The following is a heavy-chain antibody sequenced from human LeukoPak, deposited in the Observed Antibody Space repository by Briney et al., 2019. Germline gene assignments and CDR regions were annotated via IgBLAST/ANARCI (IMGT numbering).Heavy chain of an antibody. CDR1: GGSFSGYY. CDR2: INHSGST. V-gene: IGHV4-34*01. Sequence: PSERLSLTCAVYGGSFSGYYWSWIRQPPGKGLEWIGEINHSGSTNYNPSLKSRVTISVDTSKNQFSLKLSSVTAADTAVYYCTRDSGTTGEVKFDPWGQGTLVAVSS. CDR3: TRDSGTTGEVKFDP. D-gene: IGHD3-10*01. J-gene: IGHJ5*02.